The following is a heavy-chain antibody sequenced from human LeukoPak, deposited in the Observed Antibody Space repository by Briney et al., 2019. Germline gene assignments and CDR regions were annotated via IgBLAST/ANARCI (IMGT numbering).Heavy chain of an antibody. V-gene: IGHV3-74*01. Sequence: PGGSLRLSCAASGFTLSSYWMHWVRQAPGNGLVWVSRINGDGRITTYADSVKGRFTTSRDTAKNTLYLQMNSLRAEDTAVYYCVRVHAATDMVDIDYWCQGTLVTVSS. CDR3: VRVHAATDMVDIDY. D-gene: IGHD5-18*01. CDR1: GFTLSSYW. CDR2: INGDGRIT. J-gene: IGHJ4*02.